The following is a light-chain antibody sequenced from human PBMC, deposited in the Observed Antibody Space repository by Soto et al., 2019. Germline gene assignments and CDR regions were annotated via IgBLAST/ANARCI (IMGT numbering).Light chain of an antibody. CDR2: GAS. CDR1: QSVTSSY. Sequence: ESVLTPSPGTLYLSPGEKATLSCRASQSVTSSYLAWYQQKPGQAPRLLIYGASSRATGIPDRFSGSGSGTDFTLSVSTLEPEDFAVDYCQQFGSSSWTFGQGNKVEI. V-gene: IGKV3-20*01. CDR3: QQFGSSSWT. J-gene: IGKJ1*01.